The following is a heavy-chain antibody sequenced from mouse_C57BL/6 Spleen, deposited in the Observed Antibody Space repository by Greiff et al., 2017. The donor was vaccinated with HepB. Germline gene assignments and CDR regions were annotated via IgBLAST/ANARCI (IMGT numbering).Heavy chain of an antibody. D-gene: IGHD2-10*02. Sequence: VQLQQSGPELVKPGASVKISCKASGYSFTSYYIHWVKQRPGPGLEWIGWIYPGSGNTKYNEKFTGKATLTADTSSSPAYMQLSSLTSEDSAVDDCARGMYGNYWYFDVWGTGTTVTVSS. CDR2: IYPGSGNT. CDR1: GYSFTSYY. CDR3: ARGMYGNYWYFDV. V-gene: IGHV1-66*01. J-gene: IGHJ1*03.